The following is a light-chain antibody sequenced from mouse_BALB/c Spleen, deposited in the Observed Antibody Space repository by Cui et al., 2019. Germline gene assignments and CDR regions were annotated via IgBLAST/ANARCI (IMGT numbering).Light chain of an antibody. J-gene: IGKJ1*01. CDR2: DTS. CDR3: QQWSSYPRT. Sequence: QIVLTQSPAIMSASPGEKVNMTCSASSSVSYMYWYQQKPGSPPRLLIYDTSNLASGVPVRFSGSGSGTSYSLTISRMEAEDAATYYCQQWSSYPRTFGGGTKLEIK. CDR1: SSVSY. V-gene: IGKV4-55*01.